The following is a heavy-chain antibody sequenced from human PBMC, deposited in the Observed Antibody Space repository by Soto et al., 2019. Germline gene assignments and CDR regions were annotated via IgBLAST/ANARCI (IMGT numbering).Heavy chain of an antibody. D-gene: IGHD1-26*01. CDR1: GFTLSDPY. V-gene: IGHV3-72*01. CDR2: IRNRANRYTT. J-gene: IGHJ3*02. CDR3: ARSPVGIALGDI. Sequence: RGSLRLSCAVSGFTLSDPYIDWLRQSPGTGLEWVGRIRNRANRYTTEYAASVKGRFTISRDDSKNSLSLQMNSLKTEDTAVYYCARSPVGIALGDIWGQGTMVTGSS.